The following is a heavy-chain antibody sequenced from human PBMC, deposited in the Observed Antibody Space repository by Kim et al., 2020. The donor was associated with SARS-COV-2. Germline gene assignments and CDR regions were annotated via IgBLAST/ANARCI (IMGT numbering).Heavy chain of an antibody. D-gene: IGHD3-3*01. CDR3: ARDWSLDAFDI. Sequence: NFAPQSQGRVTITSDESTRTAYVELSSLRSGDTAMYYCARDWSLDAFDIWGQGTMVTVSS. J-gene: IGHJ3*02. V-gene: IGHV1-69*01.